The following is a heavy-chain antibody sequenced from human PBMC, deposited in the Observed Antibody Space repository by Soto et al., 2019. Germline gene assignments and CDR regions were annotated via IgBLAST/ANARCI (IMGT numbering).Heavy chain of an antibody. Sequence: ASVKVSCKASGYTFTSYAMHWVRQAPGQRLEWMGWINAGNGNTKYSQKFQGRVTITRDTSASTAYMELSSLRSEDTAVYYCARDHYDILAGYYIVGVPDYWGQGTLVTVSS. J-gene: IGHJ4*02. CDR2: INAGNGNT. CDR3: ARDHYDILAGYYIVGVPDY. CDR1: GYTFTSYA. V-gene: IGHV1-3*01. D-gene: IGHD3-9*01.